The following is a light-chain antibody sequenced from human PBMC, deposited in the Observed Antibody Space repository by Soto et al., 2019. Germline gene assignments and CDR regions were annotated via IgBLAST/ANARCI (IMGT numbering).Light chain of an antibody. CDR2: DVS. CDR1: SSDVGGYNY. Sequence: QSALTQPASVSGSPGQSTTISCTGTSSDVGGYNYVSWYQQHPGKAPKVMIYDVSKRPSGISNRFSGSKSGNTASLTISGLQVEDEADYYCSSYTSGSTRVVFGGGTKLTAL. V-gene: IGLV2-14*03. CDR3: SSYTSGSTRVV. J-gene: IGLJ2*01.